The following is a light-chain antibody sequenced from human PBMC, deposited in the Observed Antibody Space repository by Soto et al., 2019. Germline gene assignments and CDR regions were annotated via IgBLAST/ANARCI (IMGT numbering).Light chain of an antibody. CDR3: QQYNNWPFS. CDR2: DVS. CDR1: QGVTTN. Sequence: EILMTQSPGTLSVSPGDRATLSCRAAQGVTTNFAWYQQKSGQSPRLLIYDVSNRATGVPARFSGSGSETDFTLTISGLRSEDSAVYFCQQYNNWPFSFGQGTRLENK. V-gene: IGKV3-15*01. J-gene: IGKJ5*01.